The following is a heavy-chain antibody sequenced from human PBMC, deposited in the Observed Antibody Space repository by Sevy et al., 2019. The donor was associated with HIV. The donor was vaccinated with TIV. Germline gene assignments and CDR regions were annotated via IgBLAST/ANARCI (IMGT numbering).Heavy chain of an antibody. CDR3: ARDRLARIFGDSYYYYYYGMDV. V-gene: IGHV1-2*02. CDR1: GYTFTGYY. CDR2: INPNSGGT. J-gene: IGHJ6*02. D-gene: IGHD3-3*01. Sequence: ASVKVSCKASGYTFTGYYMHWVRQAPGQGLEWMGWINPNSGGTNYAQKFQGRVTMTRDTSISTAYMELSRLRSDDTAVYYCARDRLARIFGDSYYYYYYGMDVWGQWTTVTVSS.